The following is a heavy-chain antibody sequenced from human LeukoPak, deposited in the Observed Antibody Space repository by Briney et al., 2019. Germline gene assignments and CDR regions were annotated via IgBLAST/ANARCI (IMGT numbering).Heavy chain of an antibody. D-gene: IGHD3-9*01. CDR2: IYYSSST. CDR1: GGSISSYY. Sequence: SETLSLTCSVSGGSISSYYWSWMLQPPAKGLEWIGYIYYSSSTNYNPSLNSRVTISVDTSKNQFSLKLSSVTAADTAVYYCARTYDIFSWFDPWGQGTLVTVSS. V-gene: IGHV4-59*01. CDR3: ARTYDIFSWFDP. J-gene: IGHJ5*02.